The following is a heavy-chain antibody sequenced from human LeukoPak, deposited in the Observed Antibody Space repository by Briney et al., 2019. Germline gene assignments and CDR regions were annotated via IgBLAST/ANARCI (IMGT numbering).Heavy chain of an antibody. D-gene: IGHD1-26*01. CDR1: GYTFTIYD. CDR3: AREGRPHSGSYYWFDP. CDR2: MNPNSGNT. J-gene: IGHJ5*02. Sequence: ASVKVSCKASGYTFTIYDINWVRQATGQGLEWMGWMNPNSGNTGYAQKLQGRVTMTRNTSISTAYMELSSLRSEDTAVYYCAREGRPHSGSYYWFDPWGQGALVTVSS. V-gene: IGHV1-8*01.